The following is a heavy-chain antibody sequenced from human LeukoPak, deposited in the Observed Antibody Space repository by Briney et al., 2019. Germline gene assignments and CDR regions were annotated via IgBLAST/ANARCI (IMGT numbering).Heavy chain of an antibody. V-gene: IGHV1-24*01. CDR2: FDPEDGET. CDR1: GYTLTELS. Sequence: ASVKVSCKVSGYTLTELSMHWVRQAPGKGLEWMGGFDPEDGETIYAQKFQGRVTMTEDTSTDTAYMELSSLRSEDTAVYYCATTPTFSSGWYWYYFDYWGQGTLVTVSS. D-gene: IGHD6-19*01. CDR3: ATTPTFSSGWYWYYFDY. J-gene: IGHJ4*02.